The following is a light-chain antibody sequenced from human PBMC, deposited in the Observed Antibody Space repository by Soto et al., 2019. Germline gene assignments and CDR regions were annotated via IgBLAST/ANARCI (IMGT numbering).Light chain of an antibody. CDR1: QSIGRW. CDR2: DAS. Sequence: IQMTQSPSTLSASLGDRLTILLRASQSIGRWLAWYQQKPGKAPKVLIYDASTLKSGVPSRFSGSGSGTDFTLTISRLQTDDFAIYYCQQYNSYWTFGQGTKVDIK. V-gene: IGKV1-5*02. J-gene: IGKJ1*01. CDR3: QQYNSYWT.